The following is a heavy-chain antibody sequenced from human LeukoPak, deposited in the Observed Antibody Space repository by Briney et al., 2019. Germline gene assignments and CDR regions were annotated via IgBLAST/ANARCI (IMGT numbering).Heavy chain of an antibody. CDR2: IYSGGST. V-gene: IGHV3-53*03. D-gene: IGHD6-6*01. J-gene: IGHJ4*02. Sequence: GGSLRLSCAASGFTVSSNYMSWVRQAPGKGREWVSVIYSGGSTYYADSVKGRFTISRDNAKNSLYLQMNSLRAEDTAVYYCARGRLRSRFREYSSSSGVSTIDYWGQGTLVTVSS. CDR1: GFTVSSNY. CDR3: ARGRLRSRFREYSSSSGVSTIDY.